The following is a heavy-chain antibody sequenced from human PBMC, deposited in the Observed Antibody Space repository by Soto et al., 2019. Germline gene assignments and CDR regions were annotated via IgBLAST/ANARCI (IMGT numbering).Heavy chain of an antibody. CDR3: ARDRAPGGATEPGFDY. CDR1: GFTISSNY. J-gene: IGHJ4*02. Sequence: EVQLVESGGGLVQPGGSLRLSCAASGFTISSNYMSWVRQAPGKGLEWVSVIYSGGSTYYADSVKGRFTISRDNSKNTLYLQMNSLRAEDTAVYYCARDRAPGGATEPGFDYWGQGTLVTVSS. D-gene: IGHD1-26*01. CDR2: IYSGGST. V-gene: IGHV3-66*01.